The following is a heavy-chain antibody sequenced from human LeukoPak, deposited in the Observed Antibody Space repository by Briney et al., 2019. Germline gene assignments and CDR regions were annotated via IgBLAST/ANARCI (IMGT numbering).Heavy chain of an antibody. CDR3: ARSPPFDP. Sequence: ASVKVSCKASGYTFTSYYMHWVRQAPGQGLEWMGIINPSGGSTSYAQKFQGRVTMTRDTSKNQFSLKLSSVTAADTAVYYCARSPPFDPWGQGTLVTVSS. CDR1: GYTFTSYY. CDR2: INPSGGST. J-gene: IGHJ5*02. V-gene: IGHV1-46*01.